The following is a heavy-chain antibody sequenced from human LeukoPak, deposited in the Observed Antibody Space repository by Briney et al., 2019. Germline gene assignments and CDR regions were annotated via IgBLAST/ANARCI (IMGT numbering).Heavy chain of an antibody. Sequence: KPSETLSLTCAVYGGSFSGYYWGWIRQPPGKGLEWIGSIYYSGSASYNPSLKSRVTISVDTSKNHFSLELKSLTVADTAVYYCANGAKFDPWGPGTLVTVSS. CDR3: ANGAKFDP. CDR2: IYYSGSA. D-gene: IGHD5-24*01. V-gene: IGHV4-39*02. CDR1: GGSFSGYY. J-gene: IGHJ5*02.